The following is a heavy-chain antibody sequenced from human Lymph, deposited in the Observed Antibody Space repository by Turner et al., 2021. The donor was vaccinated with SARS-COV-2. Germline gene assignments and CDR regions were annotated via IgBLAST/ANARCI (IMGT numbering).Heavy chain of an antibody. CDR2: IIPILGIA. J-gene: IGHJ5*02. Sequence: QVQLVQSGAVVKKPGSSVKVSCKASGGTFSSYAINWVRQAPGQGLEWMGRIIPILGIANYEQKFQGRVTITADKSTSTAYMELSSLRSEDTAVYYCARGRLDSFGGGYYSWFDPWGQGTLVTVSS. CDR3: ARGRLDSFGGGYYSWFDP. V-gene: IGHV1-69*04. D-gene: IGHD1-26*01. CDR1: GGTFSSYA.